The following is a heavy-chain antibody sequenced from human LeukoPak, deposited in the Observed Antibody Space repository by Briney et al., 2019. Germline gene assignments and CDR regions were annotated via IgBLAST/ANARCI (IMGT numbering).Heavy chain of an antibody. V-gene: IGHV6-1*01. CDR1: GDSFSSNSAA. J-gene: IGHJ6*03. D-gene: IGHD1-26*01. CDR2: TYYRSKWYN. CDR3: ARGTSYQYYYYYYYMDV. Sequence: SQTLSLTCAISGDSFSSNSAAWNWIRQSPSRGLEWLGRTYYRSKWYNDYAVSVKSRITINPDTSKNQFSLQLNSVTPEDTAVYYCARGTSYQYYYYYYYMDVWGKGTTVTVSS.